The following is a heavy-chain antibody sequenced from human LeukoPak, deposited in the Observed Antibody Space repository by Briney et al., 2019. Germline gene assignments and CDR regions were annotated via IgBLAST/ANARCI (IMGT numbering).Heavy chain of an antibody. CDR2: IKQDGSEK. J-gene: IGHJ4*02. D-gene: IGHD2-21*01. V-gene: IGHV3-7*03. CDR3: ARGFRGYYFDY. Sequence: GGSLRLSCAAPGFTFISYWMSWVRQAPGKGLKWVANIKQDGSEKYYVDSVKGRFTVSRDNAKNSLYLQMNSLRAEDTAVYYCARGFRGYYFDYWGQGTVVTVSS. CDR1: GFTFISYW.